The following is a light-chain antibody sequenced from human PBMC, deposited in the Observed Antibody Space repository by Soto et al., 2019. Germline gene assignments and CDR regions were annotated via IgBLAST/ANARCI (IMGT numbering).Light chain of an antibody. J-gene: IGLJ2*01. Sequence: SVLTQPPSASGSPGQSVTISCTGAGTDVGQYNYVSWYQQHPGKAPKLLIHHVSRRPSGVPARFSGSKSGNTASLTVSGLQIEDEADYYCSSYGGFNNVLFGGGTQLTVL. V-gene: IGLV2-8*01. CDR1: GTDVGQYNY. CDR2: HVS. CDR3: SSYGGFNNVL.